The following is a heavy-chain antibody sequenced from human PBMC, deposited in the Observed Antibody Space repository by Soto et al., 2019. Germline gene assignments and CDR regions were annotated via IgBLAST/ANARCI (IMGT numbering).Heavy chain of an antibody. CDR2: IYYSGST. J-gene: IGHJ4*02. CDR1: GGSISSSSYY. CDR3: ASLIIVATIDY. D-gene: IGHD5-12*01. V-gene: IGHV4-39*01. Sequence: QLQLQESGPGLVKPSETLSLTCTVSGGSISSSSYYWDWIRQPPGKGLEWIGSIYYSGSTYYNPSLKSRVTISVDTSKNQFSLKLSSVTAADTAVYYCASLIIVATIDYWGQGTLVTVSS.